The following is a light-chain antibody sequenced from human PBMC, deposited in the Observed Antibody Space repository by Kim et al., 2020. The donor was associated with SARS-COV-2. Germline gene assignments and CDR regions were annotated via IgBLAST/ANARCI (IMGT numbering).Light chain of an antibody. CDR1: SLRRHY. CDR3: HSRDTSGDHRV. V-gene: IGLV3-19*01. CDR2: GKN. J-gene: IGLJ2*01. Sequence: ALGQTVRITCQGESLRRHYSSWYQQKPGQAPILVFYGKNNRPSEIPDRFSGSSSGNTASLTITGAQAEDEADYYCHSRDTSGDHRVFGGGTKLTVL.